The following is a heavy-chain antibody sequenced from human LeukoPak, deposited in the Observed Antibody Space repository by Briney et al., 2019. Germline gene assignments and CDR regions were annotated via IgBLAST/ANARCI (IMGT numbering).Heavy chain of an antibody. CDR1: GFTFSSYS. V-gene: IGHV3-23*01. J-gene: IGHJ4*02. Sequence: GVSLRLSCAASGFTFSSYSMNWVRQAPGKGLEWVSAISGNGGSTYYADSVKGRFTISRDNSKNTLYLQMNSLRAEDTAVYYCAKLLCSSTSCGDYWGQGTLVTVSS. D-gene: IGHD2-2*01. CDR3: AKLLCSSTSCGDY. CDR2: ISGNGGST.